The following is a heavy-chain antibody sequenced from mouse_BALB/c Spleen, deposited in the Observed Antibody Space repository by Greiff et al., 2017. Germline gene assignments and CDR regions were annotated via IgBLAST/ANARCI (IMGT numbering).Heavy chain of an antibody. CDR2: INPSNGRT. D-gene: IGHD1-1*01. CDR1: GYTFTSYW. V-gene: IGHV1S81*02. Sequence: QVQLQQPGAELVKPGASVKLSCKASGYTFTSYWMHWVKQRPGQGLEWIGEINPSNGRTTYNEKFKSKATLTVDKSSSTAYMQLSSLTSEDSAVYYCARGDYYGSSYEYAMDYWGQGTSVTVSS. J-gene: IGHJ4*01. CDR3: ARGDYYGSSYEYAMDY.